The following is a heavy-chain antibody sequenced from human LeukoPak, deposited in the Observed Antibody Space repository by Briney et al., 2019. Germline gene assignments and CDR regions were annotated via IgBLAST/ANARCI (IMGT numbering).Heavy chain of an antibody. Sequence: GGSLRLSCAASGFTFSSYWMSWVRQAPGKGLEWVSAISGSGGSTYYADSVKGRFTISRDNSKNTLYLQMNSLRAEDTAVYYCAKVGGDYYDSSGYYQLLPFDCWGQGTLVTVSS. V-gene: IGHV3-23*01. D-gene: IGHD3-22*01. CDR3: AKVGGDYYDSSGYYQLLPFDC. CDR2: ISGSGGST. J-gene: IGHJ4*02. CDR1: GFTFSSYW.